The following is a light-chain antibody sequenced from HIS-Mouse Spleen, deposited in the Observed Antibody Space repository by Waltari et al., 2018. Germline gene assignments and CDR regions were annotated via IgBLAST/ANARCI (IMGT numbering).Light chain of an antibody. CDR2: ADS. V-gene: IGLV3-10*01. CDR3: YSTDSSGDHRV. J-gene: IGLJ2*01. Sequence: SYELTQPPSVSVSPGQTARITCSGEALPKKYAYLYQQKSSQAPALVIDADSKRPSGIPERFSGYSSGTTTALPISCGEVEDEADYYCYSTDSSGDHRVFGGGTKLTV. CDR1: ALPKKY.